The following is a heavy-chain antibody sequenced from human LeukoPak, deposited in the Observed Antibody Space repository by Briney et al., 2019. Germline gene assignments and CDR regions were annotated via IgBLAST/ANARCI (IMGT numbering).Heavy chain of an antibody. Sequence: GGSLRLSCAASGFTFSSYWMSWVRQAPGKGLEWVANIKQDGSEKYYVDSVKGRFTISRDNAKNSLYLQMNSLRVEDTAVYYCARVVVVPSSVDYLDYWGQGTLVTVSS. CDR2: IKQDGSEK. J-gene: IGHJ4*02. V-gene: IGHV3-7*03. CDR1: GFTFSSYW. D-gene: IGHD2-2*01. CDR3: ARVVVVPSSVDYLDY.